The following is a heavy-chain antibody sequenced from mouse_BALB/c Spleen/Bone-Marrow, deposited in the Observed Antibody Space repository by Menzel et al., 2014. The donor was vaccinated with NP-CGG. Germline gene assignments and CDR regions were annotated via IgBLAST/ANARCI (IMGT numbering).Heavy chain of an antibody. J-gene: IGHJ3*01. Sequence: EVQLQESGAELVRSGASVKLSCTASGFNIKDYYMHWVKQRPEQGLEWIGWIDPENGDTEYAPKFQGKATMTADTSPNTAYLQLSSLTSEDTAVYYCNGGYYEAWFAYWGQGTLVTVSA. CDR2: IDPENGDT. CDR3: NGGYYEAWFAY. D-gene: IGHD2-3*01. V-gene: IGHV14-4*02. CDR1: GFNIKDYY.